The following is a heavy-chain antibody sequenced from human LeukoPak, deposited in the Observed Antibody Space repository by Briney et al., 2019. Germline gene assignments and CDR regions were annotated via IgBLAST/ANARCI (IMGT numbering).Heavy chain of an antibody. CDR1: GGSFSGYY. J-gene: IGHJ6*02. CDR3: ARGHREVYYYYYGMDV. V-gene: IGHV4-34*01. CDR2: INHSGST. Sequence: NPSETLSLTCAVYGGSFSGYYWSWIRQPPGKGLEWIGEINHSGSTNYNPSLKSRVTISVDTSKNRFSLKLSSVTAADTAVYYCARGHREVYYYYYGMDVWGQGTTVTVSS.